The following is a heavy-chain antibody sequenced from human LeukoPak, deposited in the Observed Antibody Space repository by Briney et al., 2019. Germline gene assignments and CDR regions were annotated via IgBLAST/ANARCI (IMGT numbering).Heavy chain of an antibody. V-gene: IGHV4-34*01. D-gene: IGHD3-10*01. Sequence: PSETLSLTCAVYGGSFSGYYWSWVRQPPGKGLERIGEINHSGSTNYNPSLKSRVTISVDTSKNQFSLKLSSVTAADTAVYYCARGRGWFGELRKRWFDPWGQGTLVTVSS. CDR3: ARGRGWFGELRKRWFDP. CDR2: INHSGST. J-gene: IGHJ5*02. CDR1: GGSFSGYY.